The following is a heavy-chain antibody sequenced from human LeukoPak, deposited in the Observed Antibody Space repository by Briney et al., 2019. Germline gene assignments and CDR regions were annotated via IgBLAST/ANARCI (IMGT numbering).Heavy chain of an antibody. CDR1: GYTFTSYG. CDR3: ARAHAGQLVADYYYYYMDV. J-gene: IGHJ6*03. D-gene: IGHD6-6*01. V-gene: IGHV1-18*01. CDR2: ISAYNGNT. Sequence: ASVKVSCKASGYTFTSYGISWVRPAPGQGLEWMGWISAYNGNTNYAQKLQGRVTMTTDTSTSTAYMELRSLRSDDTAVYYCARAHAGQLVADYYYYYMDVWGKGTTVTVSS.